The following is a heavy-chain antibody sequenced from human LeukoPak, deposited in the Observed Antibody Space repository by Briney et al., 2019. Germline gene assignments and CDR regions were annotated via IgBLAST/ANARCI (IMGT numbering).Heavy chain of an antibody. V-gene: IGHV1-18*01. CDR2: ISAYNGNT. CDR1: GYTFTSYG. CDR3: ARTPYYYDSSGYSWGDYYHYYGMDV. D-gene: IGHD3-22*01. J-gene: IGHJ6*02. Sequence: ASVTVSCKASGYTFTSYGISWVRQAPGQGLEWMGWISAYNGNTNYAQKLQGRVTMTTDTSTSTAYMELRSLRSDDTAVYYCARTPYYYDSSGYSWGDYYHYYGMDVWGQGTTVTVSS.